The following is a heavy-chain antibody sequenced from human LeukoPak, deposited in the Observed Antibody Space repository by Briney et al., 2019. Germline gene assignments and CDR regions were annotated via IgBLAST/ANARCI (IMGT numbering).Heavy chain of an antibody. D-gene: IGHD6-6*01. CDR2: VYYTGST. Sequence: PSETLSLTCSVSGGSVSNYYWSWIRQPPGKGLEWIGYVYYTGSTNYNPSLKSRVTMFEDKSKNQFSLRLYSVTVAVTAVYYCARHFAYSSSSYFDYWGQGSLVTVSS. J-gene: IGHJ4*02. CDR3: ARHFAYSSSSYFDY. V-gene: IGHV4-59*08. CDR1: GGSVSNYY.